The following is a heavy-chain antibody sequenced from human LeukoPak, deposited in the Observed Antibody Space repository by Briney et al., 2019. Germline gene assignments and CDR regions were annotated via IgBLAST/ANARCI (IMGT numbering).Heavy chain of an antibody. V-gene: IGHV4-39*07. D-gene: IGHD3-22*01. CDR2: IHYSGTT. Sequence: SETLSLTCTVSGGSISNTNYYWGWIRQPPGKGLEWIGSIHYSGTTYYYPSLNSRVGISVDTSKNQFSLKLSSVTAADTAVYYCARSASSGYYEDYWGQGTLVTVSS. J-gene: IGHJ4*02. CDR1: GGSISNTNYY. CDR3: ARSASSGYYEDY.